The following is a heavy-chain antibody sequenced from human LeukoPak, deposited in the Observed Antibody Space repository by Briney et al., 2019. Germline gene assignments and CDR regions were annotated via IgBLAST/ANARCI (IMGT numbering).Heavy chain of an antibody. V-gene: IGHV4-38-2*02. J-gene: IGHJ4*02. Sequence: SETLSLTCTVSGYSISSGYYWGWIRQPPGKGLEWIGNIYHSGTDFYNPSLKSRVTISVDTSKNQFSLNLSSVTAADTAVYYCAKDLGTTVTTSRFDYWGQGTLVTVSS. CDR2: IYHSGTD. CDR1: GYSISSGYY. D-gene: IGHD4-17*01. CDR3: AKDLGTTVTTSRFDY.